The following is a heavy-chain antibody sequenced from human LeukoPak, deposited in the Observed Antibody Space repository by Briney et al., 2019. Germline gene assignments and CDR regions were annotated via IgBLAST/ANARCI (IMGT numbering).Heavy chain of an antibody. CDR1: GYTFTGYY. J-gene: IGHJ6*02. CDR3: ARENYYYGMDV. CDR2: INPNSGGT. V-gene: IGHV1-2*06. Sequence: GASVKISCKASGYTFTGYYMHWVRQAPGQGLEWMGRINPNSGGTNYAQKFQDRVTMTRDTSISTAYMELSRLRSDDTAVYYCARENYYYGMDVWGQGTTVTVSS.